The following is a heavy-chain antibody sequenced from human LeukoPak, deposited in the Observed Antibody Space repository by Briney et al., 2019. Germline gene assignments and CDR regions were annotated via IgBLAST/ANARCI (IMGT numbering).Heavy chain of an antibody. CDR3: ARSVEGYCSGGSCYSYSYYMDV. V-gene: IGHV4-39*07. CDR1: GDSISSRSYY. Sequence: SETLSLTCTVSGDSISSRSYYWGWIRQPPGKGLEWIGSIYYSGSTNYNPSLKSRFTISVDTSKNQFSLKLSSVTAADTAVYYCARSVEGYCSGGSCYSYSYYMDVWGKGTTVTVSS. J-gene: IGHJ6*03. D-gene: IGHD2-15*01. CDR2: IYYSGST.